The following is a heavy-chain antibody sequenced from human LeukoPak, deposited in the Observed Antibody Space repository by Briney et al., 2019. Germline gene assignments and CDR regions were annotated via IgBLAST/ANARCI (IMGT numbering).Heavy chain of an antibody. J-gene: IGHJ4*02. CDR3: ARDPVGSRWPYYFDY. CDR1: GYTFTTYA. Sequence: ASVKVSCKASGYTFTTYAMHWVRQAPGQRLEWMGWINAGNGNTKYSQKFQARVSITRDTSASTAYMELSSLRSEDTAVYYCARDPVGSRWPYYFDYWGQGTLVTVSS. CDR2: INAGNGNT. D-gene: IGHD6-13*01. V-gene: IGHV1-3*01.